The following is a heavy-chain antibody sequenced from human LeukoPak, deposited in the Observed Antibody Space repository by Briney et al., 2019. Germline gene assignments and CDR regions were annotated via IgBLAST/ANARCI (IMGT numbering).Heavy chain of an antibody. V-gene: IGHV1-3*01. CDR2: INAGNGNT. CDR3: ARDRGFGSGWYGDLGY. Sequence: ASVKVSCKASVYTFTSYAMHWVRQAPGQRLEWMGWINAGNGNTKYSQKFQGRVTITRDTSASTAYMELSSLRSEDTAVYYCARDRGFGSGWYGDLGYWGQGTLVTVSS. CDR1: VYTFTSYA. J-gene: IGHJ4*02. D-gene: IGHD6-19*01.